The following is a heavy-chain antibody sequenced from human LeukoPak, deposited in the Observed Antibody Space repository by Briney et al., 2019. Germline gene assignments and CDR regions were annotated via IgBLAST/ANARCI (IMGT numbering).Heavy chain of an antibody. D-gene: IGHD2-15*01. CDR2: ISSSGSTI. CDR1: GFTFSSYE. CDR3: AKDIVVVEQGAFDI. V-gene: IGHV3-48*03. J-gene: IGHJ3*02. Sequence: GGSLRLSCAASGFTFSSYEMNWVRQAPGKGLEWVSYISSSGSTIYYADSVKGRSTISRDNAKNSLYLQMNSLRAEDTAVYYCAKDIVVVEQGAFDIWGQGTMVTVSS.